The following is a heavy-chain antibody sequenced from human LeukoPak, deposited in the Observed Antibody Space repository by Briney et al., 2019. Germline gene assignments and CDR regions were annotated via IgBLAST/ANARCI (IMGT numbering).Heavy chain of an antibody. CDR2: ISYDGSSK. CDR3: AREDRGYKIEF. J-gene: IGHJ4*02. Sequence: PAGGSLRLSCAASGFTFRAYSLHCVRQAPGKGLEWVALISYDGSSKYYADSVKGRFAISRDNSKNTLYLQMNSVRAEDTAVYYCAREDRGYKIEFWGQGTPVTVSS. D-gene: IGHD3-22*01. CDR1: GFTFRAYS. V-gene: IGHV3-30*09.